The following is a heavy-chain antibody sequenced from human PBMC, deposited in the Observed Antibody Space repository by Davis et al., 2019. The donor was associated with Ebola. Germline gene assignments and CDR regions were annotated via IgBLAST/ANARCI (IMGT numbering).Heavy chain of an antibody. V-gene: IGHV5-51*01. CDR3: ARLDYDVLTAYYVFDY. J-gene: IGHJ4*02. CDR1: GYSFTTHW. CDR2: LYPGDSDT. Sequence: GESLKISCKGSGYSFTTHWIGWVRQMPGKGLEWMGILYPGDSDTRYSPSFQGQVTISADKSISTAYLQWSSLKASDTAMYYCARLDYDVLTAYYVFDYWGQGTLVTVSS. D-gene: IGHD3-9*01.